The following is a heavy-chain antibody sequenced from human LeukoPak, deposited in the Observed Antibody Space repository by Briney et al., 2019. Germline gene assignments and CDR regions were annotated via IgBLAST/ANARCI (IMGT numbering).Heavy chain of an antibody. CDR1: GGSFSGYY. Sequence: SETLSLTCAVYGGSFSGYYWSWIRQPPGKGLEWIGEINHSGSTNYNPSLKSRVTISVDTSKNQFSLKLSSVTAADTAVYYCARVPGYFYFGQLLFSHFDYWGQGTPVTVSS. CDR3: ARVPGYFYFGQLLFSHFDY. V-gene: IGHV4-34*01. CDR2: INHSGST. D-gene: IGHD2-2*01. J-gene: IGHJ4*02.